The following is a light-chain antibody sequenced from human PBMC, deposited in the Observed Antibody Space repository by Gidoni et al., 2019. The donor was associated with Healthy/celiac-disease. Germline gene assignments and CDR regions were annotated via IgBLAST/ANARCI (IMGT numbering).Light chain of an antibody. J-gene: IGKJ2*01. CDR2: GAS. V-gene: IGKV3-15*01. CDR3: KQYNNWPYT. Sequence: EIVMMHSPATLSVSPGERATLSCSASQSVSSNLSWYHQKPGQAPSLHIYGASTSSTGIPARFNGSGSGTEFTLTISSLQSEDFAVYYCKQYNNWPYTFGQGTKLEIK. CDR1: QSVSSN.